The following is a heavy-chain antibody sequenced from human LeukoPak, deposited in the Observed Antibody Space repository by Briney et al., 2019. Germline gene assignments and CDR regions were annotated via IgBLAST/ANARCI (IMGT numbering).Heavy chain of an antibody. CDR3: ARDGGSGSGYDFRYYGMDV. J-gene: IGHJ6*02. V-gene: IGHV3-33*01. D-gene: IGHD5-12*01. Sequence: GGSLRLSCAASGFTFSSYGMHWVRQAPGKWLEWVAVIWYDGSNKYYADSVKGRFTISRHNSKNTLYLQMNSLRAEDTAVYYCARDGGSGSGYDFRYYGMDVWGQGTTVTVSS. CDR1: GFTFSSYG. CDR2: IWYDGSNK.